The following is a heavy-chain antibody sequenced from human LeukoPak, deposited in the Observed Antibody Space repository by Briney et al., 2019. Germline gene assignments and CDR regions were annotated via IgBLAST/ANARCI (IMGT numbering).Heavy chain of an antibody. J-gene: IGHJ4*02. Sequence: GGSLRLSCAASGFTFSSYAMSWVRQAPGKGLEWVSDINGSGGTTYYTDSVKGRFTISRDNSKNTLYLQMNILRAEDTALYYCASEGFDYWGQGTLVTVSS. CDR2: INGSGGTT. CDR1: GFTFSSYA. CDR3: ASEGFDY. V-gene: IGHV3-23*01.